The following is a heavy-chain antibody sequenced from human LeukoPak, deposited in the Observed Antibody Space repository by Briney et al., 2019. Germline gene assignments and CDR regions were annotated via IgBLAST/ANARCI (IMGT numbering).Heavy chain of an antibody. D-gene: IGHD6-19*01. J-gene: IGHJ6*03. CDR3: ARLLVEDSSGWSGAYYYYYMDV. V-gene: IGHV4-34*01. Sequence: PSETLSLTCAVYGGSFSGYYWSWIRQPPGKGLEWIGEINHSGSTNYNPSLKSRVTISVDTSKNQFSLKLSSVTAADTAVYYCARLLVEDSSGWSGAYYYYYMDVWGKGTTVTISS. CDR1: GGSFSGYY. CDR2: INHSGST.